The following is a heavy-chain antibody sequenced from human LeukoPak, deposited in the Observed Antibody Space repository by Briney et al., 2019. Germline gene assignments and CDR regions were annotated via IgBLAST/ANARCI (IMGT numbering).Heavy chain of an antibody. D-gene: IGHD2-8*01. Sequence: PSETLSLTCTVSGGSISSYYWSWIRQPPGKGLEWIGYIYYSGSTNYNPSLKSRVTISVDTSKNQFSLKLSSVTAADTAVYYCARTFPLKWGYFDYWGQGTLVTVSS. CDR3: ARTFPLKWGYFDY. V-gene: IGHV4-59*01. CDR2: IYYSGST. CDR1: GGSISSYY. J-gene: IGHJ4*02.